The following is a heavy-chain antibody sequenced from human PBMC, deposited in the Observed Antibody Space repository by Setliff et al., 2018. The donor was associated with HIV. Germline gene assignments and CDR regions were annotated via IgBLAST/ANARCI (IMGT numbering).Heavy chain of an antibody. D-gene: IGHD6-19*01. J-gene: IGHJ4*02. CDR2: ISSSSSYI. Sequence: PGGSLRLSCAASGFIFSSYAMHWVRQAPGKGLEWVSSISSSSSYIYYADSLKGRFTISRDNAKNSLYLQMNSLRAEDTAVYYCARAVHSGWYYFDYWGQGTLVTVSS. CDR1: GFIFSSYA. V-gene: IGHV3-21*01. CDR3: ARAVHSGWYYFDY.